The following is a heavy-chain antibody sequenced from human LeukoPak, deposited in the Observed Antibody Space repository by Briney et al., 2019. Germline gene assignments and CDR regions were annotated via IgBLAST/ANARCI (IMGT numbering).Heavy chain of an antibody. CDR3: ARVPRTEGGFDY. J-gene: IGHJ4*02. Sequence: ASVKVSCKASGYTFTGYYMHWVRQAPGQGLEWMGWINPNSGGTNYAQKFQGRVTMTRDTSISTAYMGLSRLRSDDTAVYYCARVPRTEGGFDYWGQGTLVTVSS. V-gene: IGHV1-2*02. CDR2: INPNSGGT. CDR1: GYTFTGYY. D-gene: IGHD3-16*01.